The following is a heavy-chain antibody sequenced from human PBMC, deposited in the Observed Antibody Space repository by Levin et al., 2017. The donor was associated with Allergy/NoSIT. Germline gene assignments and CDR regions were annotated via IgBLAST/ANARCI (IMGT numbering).Heavy chain of an antibody. CDR3: ARGDGYRSGWYWFDP. D-gene: IGHD6-19*01. J-gene: IGHJ5*02. CDR2: INPSGGST. Sequence: GASVKVSCKASGYTLTTYYMHWVRQAPGQGLEWMGIINPSGGSTTYAQKFQGRVTMTRDTSTSTVYMELSSLTSDDTAVYYCARGDGYRSGWYWFDPWGQGTLVTVSS. CDR1: GYTLTTYY. V-gene: IGHV1-46*01.